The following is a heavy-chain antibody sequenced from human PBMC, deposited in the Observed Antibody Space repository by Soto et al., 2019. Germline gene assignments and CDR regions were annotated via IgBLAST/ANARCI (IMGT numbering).Heavy chain of an antibody. Sequence: QVQLVQSGAEVKEPGASVTVSCRASGDRFTDYYMHWVRQAPGQGLEWMGWINPNSGVTKYAQKFQGCVTMTWDTSIRTVYMQLSRLGFDDTAIYYCARESGGATATLDYYYFYMDVWGTGTTVTVSS. D-gene: IGHD5-12*01. CDR3: ARESGGATATLDYYYFYMDV. V-gene: IGHV1-2*04. J-gene: IGHJ6*03. CDR2: INPNSGVT. CDR1: GDRFTDYY.